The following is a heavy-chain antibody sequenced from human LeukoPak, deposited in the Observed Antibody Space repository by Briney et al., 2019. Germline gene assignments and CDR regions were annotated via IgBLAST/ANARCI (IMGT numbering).Heavy chain of an antibody. CDR3: ARLLTGNWFDP. V-gene: IGHV4-30-4*08. CDR2: IYYRGST. D-gene: IGHD7-27*01. J-gene: IGHJ5*02. CDR1: AGSISSGDYY. Sequence: SETLSLTCTVSAGSISSGDYYWSWIRQPPGEGLEWIGYIYYRGSTYYNPSLKSRVTISVDTSKNQSSLKLSSVTAADKAVYYCARLLTGNWFDPWGQGTLVTVSS.